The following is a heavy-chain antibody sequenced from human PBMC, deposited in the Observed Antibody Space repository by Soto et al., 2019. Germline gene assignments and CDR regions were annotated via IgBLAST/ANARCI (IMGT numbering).Heavy chain of an antibody. CDR1: GGSISSSNW. CDR2: IYHSGST. D-gene: IGHD3-22*01. J-gene: IGHJ1*01. CDR3: ARDYYDSSGYFYRYFQH. Sequence: QVQLQESGPGLVKPSGTLSLTCAVSGGSISSSNWWSWVRQPPGRGLAWIGEIYHSGSTNCNPSLKSRVTISVDKSKNQFSLKLSSVTAADTAVYYCARDYYDSSGYFYRYFQHWGQGTLVTVSS. V-gene: IGHV4-4*02.